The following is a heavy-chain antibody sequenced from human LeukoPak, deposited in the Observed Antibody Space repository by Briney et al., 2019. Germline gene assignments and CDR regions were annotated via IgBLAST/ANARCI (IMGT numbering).Heavy chain of an antibody. Sequence: GGSLRLSCAASGFTFSSYGMHWVRQAPGKGLEWVAVISYDGSNKYYADSVKGRFTISRDNSKNTLYLQMNSLRAEDTAVYYCAKSLLLYFDYWGQGTLVTVSS. CDR2: ISYDGSNK. CDR3: AKSLLLYFDY. D-gene: IGHD3-10*01. V-gene: IGHV3-30*18. J-gene: IGHJ4*02. CDR1: GFTFSSYG.